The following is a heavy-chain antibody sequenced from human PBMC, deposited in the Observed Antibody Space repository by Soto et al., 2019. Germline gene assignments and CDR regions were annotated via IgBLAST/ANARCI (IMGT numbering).Heavy chain of an antibody. CDR1: GFTFGDYA. J-gene: IGHJ4*02. CDR3: TRDPQRRDGYNGHYFDY. CDR2: IRSKAYGGTT. D-gene: IGHD5-12*01. Sequence: GVLRLSCTASGFTFGDYAMSWFRQAPGKGLEWVGFIRSKAYGGTTEYAASVKGRFTISRDDSKSIAYLQMNSLKTEDTAVYYCTRDPQRRDGYNGHYFDYWGQGTLVTVSS. V-gene: IGHV3-49*03.